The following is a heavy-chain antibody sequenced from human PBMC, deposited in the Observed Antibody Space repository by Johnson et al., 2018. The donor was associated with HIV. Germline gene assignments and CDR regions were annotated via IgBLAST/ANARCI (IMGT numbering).Heavy chain of an antibody. CDR3: ARERGYFGNPAFDI. D-gene: IGHD4-23*01. CDR1: GFSFSSYG. Sequence: QVQLVESGGGVVQPGRSLRLSCAASGFSFSSYGMHWVRQAPGKGLEWVAVISFDGLNKFYADSVKGRFTISRDNSKNTLYLQMNSLRTEDTAMYYCARERGYFGNPAFDIWGQGTMVTVSS. CDR2: ISFDGLNK. J-gene: IGHJ3*02. V-gene: IGHV3-30*03.